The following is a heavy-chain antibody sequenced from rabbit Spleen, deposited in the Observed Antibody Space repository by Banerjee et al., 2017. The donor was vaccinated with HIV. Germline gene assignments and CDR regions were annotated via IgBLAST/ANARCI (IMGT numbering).Heavy chain of an antibody. D-gene: IGHD1-1*01. Sequence: QSLEESGGDLVKPGASLTLTCKASGVSFSISSYMCWVRQAPGKGLEWIACIDAGSSGFTYFATWAKGRFAISKTSSTTVTLQMTRLTAADTATYFCAREDVGGSYTLWGPGTLVTVS. J-gene: IGHJ4*01. V-gene: IGHV1S40*01. CDR1: GVSFSISSY. CDR2: IDAGSSGFT. CDR3: AREDVGGSYTL.